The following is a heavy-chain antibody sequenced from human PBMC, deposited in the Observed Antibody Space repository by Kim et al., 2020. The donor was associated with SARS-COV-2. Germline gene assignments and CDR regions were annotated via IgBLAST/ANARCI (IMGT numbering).Heavy chain of an antibody. Sequence: DSVKGRFTISRNNSKNPLYLQMNSLRAEDTAVYYCAKDQGITMVRGVINYWGQGTLVTVSS. J-gene: IGHJ4*02. V-gene: IGHV3-23*01. D-gene: IGHD3-10*01. CDR3: AKDQGITMVRGVINY.